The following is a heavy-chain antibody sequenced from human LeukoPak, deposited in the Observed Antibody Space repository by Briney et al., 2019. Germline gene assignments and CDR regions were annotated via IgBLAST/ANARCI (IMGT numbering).Heavy chain of an antibody. V-gene: IGHV3-33*06. J-gene: IGHJ4*02. CDR2: IWYDASNK. D-gene: IGHD6-19*01. Sequence: PGRSLRLSCAASGFTFSTYGMHWVRQAPGKGLGWVAVIWYDASNKFYADSVKGRFTISRDNSKNSLYLQMRSLRAEDTGVYYCAKDGGDSGWYAGGMSWFDYWGQGTLVTVSS. CDR3: AKDGGDSGWYAGGMSWFDY. CDR1: GFTFSTYG.